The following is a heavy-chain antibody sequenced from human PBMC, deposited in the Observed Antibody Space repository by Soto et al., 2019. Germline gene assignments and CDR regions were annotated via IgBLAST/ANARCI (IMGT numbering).Heavy chain of an antibody. D-gene: IGHD3-22*01. CDR2: ISYDGSNK. CDR3: EKDYLLWTYYYDSSGYGFDY. V-gene: IGHV3-30*18. J-gene: IGHJ4*02. Sequence: QVQLVESGGGVVQPGRSLRLSCAASGFTFSSYGMHWVRQAPGKGLEWVAVISYDGSNKYYADSVKGRFTISRGNSKNTLYLQMKSLRADDMAVYYCEKDYLLWTYYYDSSGYGFDYWGQGTLVTVSS. CDR1: GFTFSSYG.